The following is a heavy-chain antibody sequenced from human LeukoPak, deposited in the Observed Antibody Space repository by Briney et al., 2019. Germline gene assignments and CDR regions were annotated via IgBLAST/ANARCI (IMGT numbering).Heavy chain of an antibody. D-gene: IGHD2-2*01. Sequence: ASVKVSCKASGYTFTGDYLHSVRQAPGQGLEWMGRINPNSGGANYAQNFQGRFTMTRDTSISTAHMELSRLRSDDTAVYYCARSYCIGTNCYSHLFGYWGQGTLVTVSS. J-gene: IGHJ4*02. CDR1: GYTFTGDY. CDR3: ARSYCIGTNCYSHLFGY. CDR2: INPNSGGA. V-gene: IGHV1-2*06.